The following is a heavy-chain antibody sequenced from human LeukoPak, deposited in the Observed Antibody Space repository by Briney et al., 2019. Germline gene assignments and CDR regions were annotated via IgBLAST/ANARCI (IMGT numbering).Heavy chain of an antibody. CDR1: EFTFRSYD. Sequence: GGSLRLSCVASEFTFRSYDMHWVRQAPGKGLEWVSSIISSGTNIYYADAVKGRFTISRDNAKNSLYLQMNSLRADDTAVYYCARGKYSSAWSDYWGQGTLVTVSS. CDR3: ARGKYSSAWSDY. V-gene: IGHV3-21*01. J-gene: IGHJ4*02. D-gene: IGHD6-19*01. CDR2: IISSGTNI.